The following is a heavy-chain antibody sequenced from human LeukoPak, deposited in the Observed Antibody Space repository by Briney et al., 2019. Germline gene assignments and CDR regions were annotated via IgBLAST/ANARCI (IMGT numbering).Heavy chain of an antibody. CDR2: IWYDGSNK. D-gene: IGHD5-18*01. CDR1: GITFSSFG. J-gene: IGHJ4*02. CDR3: AKDQRLEDIGMVFDS. V-gene: IGHV3-30*02. Sequence: GGSLRLSCAAPGITFSSFGMHWLRQAPCKGLEWVAFIWYDGSNKYYADSVKGRFTISRDNSKNTLYLQMNSLRAEDTAVYYCAKDQRLEDIGMVFDSWGQGTLVTVSS.